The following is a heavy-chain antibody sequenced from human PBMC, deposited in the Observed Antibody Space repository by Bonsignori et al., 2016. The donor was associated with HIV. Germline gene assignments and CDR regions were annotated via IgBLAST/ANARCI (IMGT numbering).Heavy chain of an antibody. D-gene: IGHD2-21*02. CDR3: ARDQGWLLNAFDI. Sequence: WIRQPPGKGLEWIGRIYSSESTNYNPSLKSRVTISVDTSKNQFSLKLSSVTAADTAVYFCARDQGWLLNAFDIWGQGTMVTVSS. J-gene: IGHJ3*02. CDR2: IYSSEST. V-gene: IGHV4-61*02.